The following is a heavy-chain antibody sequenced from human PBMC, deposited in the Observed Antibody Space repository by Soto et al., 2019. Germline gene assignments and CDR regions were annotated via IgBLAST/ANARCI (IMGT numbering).Heavy chain of an antibody. V-gene: IGHV2-5*02. CDR1: GFSLSTSGVG. J-gene: IGHJ4*02. Sequence: SGPTLVNPTQTLTLTCTFSGFSLSTSGVGVGWIRQPPGKALEWLALIYWDDDKRYSPSLKSRLTITRDTSKNQVVLTMTNMDPVDTATYYCAHSYYCSSTSCYVIFDYWGQGTLVTVPQ. D-gene: IGHD2-2*01. CDR2: IYWDDDK. CDR3: AHSYYCSSTSCYVIFDY.